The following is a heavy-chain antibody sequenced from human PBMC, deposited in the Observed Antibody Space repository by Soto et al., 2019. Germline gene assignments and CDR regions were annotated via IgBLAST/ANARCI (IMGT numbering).Heavy chain of an antibody. Sequence: EVQLVESGGGLVQPGGSLRLSCAASGFTFSSNWMSWVRQAPGKGLEWVANIKHDGSETYYVDSVKGRFTISRDNDKNSLYLQMHRLRAEDTAVYYCARDDYNWARDYWGQGTLVTVSS. J-gene: IGHJ4*02. CDR2: IKHDGSET. CDR3: ARDDYNWARDY. CDR1: GFTFSSNW. D-gene: IGHD4-4*01. V-gene: IGHV3-7*01.